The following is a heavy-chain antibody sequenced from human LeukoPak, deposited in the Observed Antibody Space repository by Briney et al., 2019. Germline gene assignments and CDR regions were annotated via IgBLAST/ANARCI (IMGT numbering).Heavy chain of an antibody. CDR3: ARDRSYGMDV. Sequence: PGGSLRLSRAASGFTFSSYSMNWVRQAPGKGLEWVSSISSSSSYIYYADSVKGRFTISRDNAKNSLYLQMNSLRAEDTAVYYCARDRSYGMDVWGQGTTVTVSS. CDR1: GFTFSSYS. J-gene: IGHJ6*02. CDR2: ISSSSSYI. V-gene: IGHV3-21*01.